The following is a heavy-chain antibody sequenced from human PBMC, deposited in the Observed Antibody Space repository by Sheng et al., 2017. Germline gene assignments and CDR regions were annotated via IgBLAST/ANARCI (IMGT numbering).Heavy chain of an antibody. D-gene: IGHD3-3*01. CDR1: GFSFNNYA. J-gene: IGHJ4*02. CDR2: IGGSGGHT. V-gene: IGHV3-23*04. CDR3: AKGRIFGVVNPGLDS. Sequence: EVQLVESGGGLVQPGGSLRLSCAASGFSFNNYAMSWVRQAPGKGLEWVSGIGGSGGHTYYADSVKGRFTISRDNSKNTLFLQMDSLRAEDTAVYYCAKGRIFGVVNPGLDSWGQGTLVTVSS.